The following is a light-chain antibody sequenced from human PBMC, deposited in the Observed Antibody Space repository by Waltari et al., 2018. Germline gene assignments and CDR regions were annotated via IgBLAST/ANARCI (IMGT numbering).Light chain of an antibody. Sequence: PALTPPAPGSGSLEQTITTPSPEPTSAVGPYNFLSWYQQYPGKAPKLIIDDVSYRPSGVSSRVSGSKSGNTASLTISGLQAEDEADYYCNSYTTISTWVFGGGTKLTVL. V-gene: IGLV2-14*03. CDR3: NSYTTISTWV. CDR1: TSAVGPYNF. J-gene: IGLJ3*02. CDR2: DVS.